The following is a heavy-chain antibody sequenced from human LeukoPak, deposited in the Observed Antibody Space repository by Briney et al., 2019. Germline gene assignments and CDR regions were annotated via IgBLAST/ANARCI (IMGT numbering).Heavy chain of an antibody. V-gene: IGHV3-53*01. J-gene: IGHJ4*02. D-gene: IGHD3-10*01. CDR3: ARKRYYGSGSYYLFDY. CDR1: GFTVSGNY. Sequence: GGSLRLSCAASGFTVSGNYMNWVRQAPGKGLEWVSVIYSGGSTYYADPVKARFTISRDNSKNTVYIQMNSLRAEDTAVYYCARKRYYGSGSYYLFDYWGQGTLVTVSS. CDR2: IYSGGST.